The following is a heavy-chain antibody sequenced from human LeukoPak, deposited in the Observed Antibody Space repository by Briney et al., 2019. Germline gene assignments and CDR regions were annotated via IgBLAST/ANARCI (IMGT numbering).Heavy chain of an antibody. Sequence: GGSLSLSCAASGFTFSSYAMSWVRQAPGQGLEWVSGINWNGGSTGYEDSVKGRFTISRDTATKYLYLKMNRLSAEDEALYSCARAAGGYGDWAYWGQGSLVTVSS. J-gene: IGHJ4*02. V-gene: IGHV3-20*04. CDR2: INWNGGST. D-gene: IGHD4-17*01. CDR1: GFTFSSYA. CDR3: ARAAGGYGDWAY.